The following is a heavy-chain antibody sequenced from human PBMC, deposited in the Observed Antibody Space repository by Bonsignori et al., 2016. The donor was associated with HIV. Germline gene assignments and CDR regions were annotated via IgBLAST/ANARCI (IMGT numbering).Heavy chain of an antibody. CDR1: GGSISSGSYY. Sequence: LRLSCTVSGGSISSGSYYWSWIRQPARKGLEWIGRIYTSGSTNYNPSLKSRVTISVDTSKNQFSLKLSSVTAADTAVYYCARGRYSDWGRDYWGQGTLVTVSS. J-gene: IGHJ4*02. CDR3: ARGRYSDWGRDY. CDR2: IYTSGST. D-gene: IGHD7-27*01. V-gene: IGHV4-61*02.